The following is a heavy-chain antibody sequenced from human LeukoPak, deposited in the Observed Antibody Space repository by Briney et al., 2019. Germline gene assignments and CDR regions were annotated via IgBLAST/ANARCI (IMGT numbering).Heavy chain of an antibody. CDR1: GGTVSSYA. CDR3: ARGKDYSPDY. J-gene: IGHJ4*02. V-gene: IGHV1-69*01. CDR2: IIPTFGTA. D-gene: IGHD4-11*01. Sequence: ASVKVSCKASGGTVSSYAISWVRQAPGHRLEWMGGIIPTFGTANYAQKLQGRVTITAAESTSTAYMELSSLRSEDTAVYYCARGKDYSPDYWGQGTLVTVSS.